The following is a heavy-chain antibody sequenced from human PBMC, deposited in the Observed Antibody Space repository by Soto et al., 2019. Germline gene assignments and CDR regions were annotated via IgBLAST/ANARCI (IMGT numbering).Heavy chain of an antibody. CDR1: GGSISSGDYY. CDR3: ARVARLLWFGEQNAGPDGVDRHLDY. V-gene: IGHV4-30-4*01. Sequence: QVQLQESGPGLVKPSQTLSLTCTVSGGSISSGDYYWSWIRQPPGKGLEWIGYIYYSGSTYYNPSLKSRVTISVDTSKNQFSLKLSSVTAADTAVYYCARVARLLWFGEQNAGPDGVDRHLDYWGQGTLVTVSS. D-gene: IGHD3-10*01. J-gene: IGHJ4*02. CDR2: IYYSGST.